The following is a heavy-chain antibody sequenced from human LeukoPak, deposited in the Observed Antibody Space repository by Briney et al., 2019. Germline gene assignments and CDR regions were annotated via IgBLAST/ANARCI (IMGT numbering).Heavy chain of an antibody. V-gene: IGHV4-39*01. CDR2: IYYSGST. CDR3: ARQDCSSTSCYPPYYYYGMDV. D-gene: IGHD2-2*01. J-gene: IGHJ6*02. Sequence: PSETLSLTCPVSGGSISSSSYYWGWIRQPPGKGLEWIGSIYYSGSTYYNPSLKSRVTISVDTSKNQFSLRLSSVTAADTAVYYCARQDCSSTSCYPPYYYYGMDVWGQGTTVTVSS. CDR1: GGSISSSSYY.